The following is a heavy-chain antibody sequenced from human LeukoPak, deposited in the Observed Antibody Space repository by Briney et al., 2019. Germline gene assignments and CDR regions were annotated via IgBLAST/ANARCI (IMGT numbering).Heavy chain of an antibody. V-gene: IGHV4-59*01. CDR1: GGSISSDY. CDR2: IYYSGST. D-gene: IGHD4-17*01. Sequence: SETLSLTCTVSGGSISSDYWSWIRQPPGKGLEWIGYIYYSGSTNYNPSLKSRVTISVDTSKNQFSLKLSSVTAADTAVYYCARDRGWAYGDYAPFDYWGQGTLVTVSS. J-gene: IGHJ4*02. CDR3: ARDRGWAYGDYAPFDY.